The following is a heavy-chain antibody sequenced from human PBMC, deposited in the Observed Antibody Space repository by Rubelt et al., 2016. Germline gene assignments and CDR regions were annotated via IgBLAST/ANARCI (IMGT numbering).Heavy chain of an antibody. V-gene: IGHV1-18*01. J-gene: IGHJ4*02. CDR2: ISAYNGNT. Sequence: QVQLVQSGAEVKKPGASVKVSCKASGYTFTSYGISWVRQAPGQGLEWMGWISAYNGNTNYAQKLQGRGTMTTDTSTSTAYMELRSLGSDDTAVYYCARDLPPFRRYNWNFPLDYWGQGTLVTVSS. CDR3: ARDLPPFRRYNWNFPLDY. CDR1: GYTFTSYG. D-gene: IGHD1-7*01.